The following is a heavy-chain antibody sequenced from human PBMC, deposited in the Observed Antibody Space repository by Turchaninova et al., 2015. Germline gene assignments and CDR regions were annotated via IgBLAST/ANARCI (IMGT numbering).Heavy chain of an antibody. V-gene: IGHV1-2*06. CDR1: GYTFTGYY. CDR2: INPNSGGT. CDR3: ATEGGAVQGFGDAFDI. Sequence: QVQLVQSGAEVKKPGASVKVSCKASGYTFTGYYMHWVRQAPGQGLEGRGRINPNSGGTNKDQKVQGRVTRTRATSISPAYMELSRLGSDDTAVYYCATEGGAVQGFGDAFDIWGQGTMVTVSS. J-gene: IGHJ3*02. D-gene: IGHD3-10*01.